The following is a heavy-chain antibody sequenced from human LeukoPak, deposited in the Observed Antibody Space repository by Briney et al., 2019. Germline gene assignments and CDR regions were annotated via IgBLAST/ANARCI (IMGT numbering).Heavy chain of an antibody. V-gene: IGHV4-34*01. D-gene: IGHD6-13*01. J-gene: IGHJ4*02. CDR3: AGSSSWYPGSY. CDR2: INHSGST. CDR1: GGSFSGYY. Sequence: SETLSLTCAVYGGSFSGYYWSWICQPPGKGLEWIGEINHSGSTNYNPSLKSRVTISVDTSKNQFSLKLSSVTAADTAVYYCAGSSSWYPGSYWGQGTLVTVSS.